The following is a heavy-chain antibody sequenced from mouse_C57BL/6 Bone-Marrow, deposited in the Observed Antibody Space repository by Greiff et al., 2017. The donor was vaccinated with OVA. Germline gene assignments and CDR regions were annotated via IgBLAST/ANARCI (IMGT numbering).Heavy chain of an antibody. Sequence: VQLQQSGPVLVKPGASVKMSCKASGYTFTDYYMNWVKQSHGKSLEWIGVINPYNGGTSYNQKFKGKATLTVDKSSSTAYMELNSLTSEDSAVYYCARVQGDYYYGSSCYFDYWGQGTTLTVSS. CDR3: ARVQGDYYYGSSCYFDY. CDR2: INPYNGGT. V-gene: IGHV1-19*01. D-gene: IGHD1-1*01. J-gene: IGHJ2*01. CDR1: GYTFTDYY.